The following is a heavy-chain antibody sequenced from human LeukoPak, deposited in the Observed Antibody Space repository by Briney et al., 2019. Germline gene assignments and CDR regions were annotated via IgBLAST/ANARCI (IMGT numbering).Heavy chain of an antibody. CDR3: ARDGTYYDFWSGYPNWFDP. D-gene: IGHD3-3*01. Sequence: GGSLRLSCAASGFTFSSYSMNWVRQAPGKGLEWVSYISSSSSTIYYADSVKGRFTISRDNAKNSLYLQMNSLRAEDTAVYYCARDGTYYDFWSGYPNWFDPWGQGTLVTVSS. V-gene: IGHV3-48*01. CDR2: ISSSSSTI. CDR1: GFTFSSYS. J-gene: IGHJ5*02.